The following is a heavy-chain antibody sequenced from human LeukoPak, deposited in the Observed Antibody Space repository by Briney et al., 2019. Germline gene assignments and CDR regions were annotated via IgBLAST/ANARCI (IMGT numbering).Heavy chain of an antibody. Sequence: ASVKVSCKASGYTFTGYYMHWVRQAPGQGLEWMGWINPNSGGTNCAQKFQGRVTLTGDTSISTAYMELSRLTSDDTAVYYCARWWRASGSYSVVDSYYFDYWGQGTLVTVSS. CDR2: INPNSGGT. D-gene: IGHD1-26*01. CDR1: GYTFTGYY. V-gene: IGHV1-2*02. CDR3: ARWWRASGSYSVVDSYYFDY. J-gene: IGHJ4*02.